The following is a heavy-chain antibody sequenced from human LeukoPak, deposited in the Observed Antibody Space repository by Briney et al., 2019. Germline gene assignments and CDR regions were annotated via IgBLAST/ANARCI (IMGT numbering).Heavy chain of an antibody. V-gene: IGHV3-23*01. CDR1: GFTFSSYE. Sequence: GGSLRLSCAASGFTFSSYEMNWVRQTPGKGLEWVSAITGNGDYTDYADSVKGRFAISRDNSKNTAYLQMNSLRSEDTAVYYCAKRSGINYGFFDSWGQGTLVTVSS. D-gene: IGHD1-26*01. CDR2: ITGNGDYT. J-gene: IGHJ4*02. CDR3: AKRSGINYGFFDS.